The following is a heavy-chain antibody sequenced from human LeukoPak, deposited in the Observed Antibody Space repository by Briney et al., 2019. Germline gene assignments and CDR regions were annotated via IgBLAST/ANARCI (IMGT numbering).Heavy chain of an antibody. D-gene: IGHD3-16*02. CDR1: GGSISSYY. CDR3: ARGPLTFGGVIVPFDY. Sequence: SETLSLTCTVSGGSISSYYWSWIRQPPGKGLEWIGYIYYSGSTNYNPSLKSRVTISVDTSKNQFSLKLSSVTAADTAVYYCARGPLTFGGVIVPFDYWGQETLVTVSS. J-gene: IGHJ4*02. V-gene: IGHV4-59*08. CDR2: IYYSGST.